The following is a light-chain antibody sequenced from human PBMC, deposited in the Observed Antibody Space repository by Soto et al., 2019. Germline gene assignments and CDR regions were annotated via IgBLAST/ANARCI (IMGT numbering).Light chain of an antibody. V-gene: IGKV1-9*01. CDR1: QSISSY. CDR3: QQLNSYPLT. CDR2: AAS. J-gene: IGKJ4*01. Sequence: DIQMTQSPSSLSASVGDRVTMTCRASQSISSYLAWYQQRPGKAPKLLIYAASTLQSGVPSRFSGSGSGTEFTLTISSLQPEDFATYSCQQLNSYPLTFGGGTKVDIK.